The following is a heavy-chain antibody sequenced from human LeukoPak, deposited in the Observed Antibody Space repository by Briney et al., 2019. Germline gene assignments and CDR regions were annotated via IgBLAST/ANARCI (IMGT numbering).Heavy chain of an antibody. V-gene: IGHV4-4*02. CDR3: ARHVGYYGSGSYLTYFDY. CDR2: VHLDGRT. J-gene: IGHJ4*02. Sequence: PSETLSLTCGVSGGSISSTNWWTWVRQPPGKGLEWIGEVHLDGRTNYNPSLESRLTMSVDLSENHISLKLTSVTAADTAVYYCARHVGYYGSGSYLTYFDYWGQGTLVTVSS. CDR1: GGSISSTNW. D-gene: IGHD3-10*01.